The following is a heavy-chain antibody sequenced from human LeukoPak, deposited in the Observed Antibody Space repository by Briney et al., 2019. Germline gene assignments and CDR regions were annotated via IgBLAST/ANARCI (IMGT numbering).Heavy chain of an antibody. CDR2: INTDEIST. Sequence: GRSLRLSCAASGFTFSNFRMHWVRQAPGKGLAWVSRINTDEISTSYADSVKGRFTISRDNAKNTLYLRMNSLRAEDTAVYYCARGHYCSGGSCYYHYFDNWGQGTLVTVSS. D-gene: IGHD2-15*01. J-gene: IGHJ4*02. CDR3: ARGHYCSGGSCYYHYFDN. V-gene: IGHV3-74*01. CDR1: GFTFSNFR.